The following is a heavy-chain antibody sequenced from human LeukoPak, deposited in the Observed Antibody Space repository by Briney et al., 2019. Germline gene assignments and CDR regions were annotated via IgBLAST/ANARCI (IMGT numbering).Heavy chain of an antibody. J-gene: IGHJ5*02. CDR1: GGTFSSYA. CDR2: ITPIFGTA. D-gene: IGHD2-2*01. Sequence: SVKVSCKASGGTFSSYAISWVRQAPGQGLEWMGGITPIFGTANYAQKFQGRVTITADESTSTAYMELSSLRSEDTAVYYCARVKEGCSSTSCLPNWFDPWGQGTLVTVSS. CDR3: ARVKEGCSSTSCLPNWFDP. V-gene: IGHV1-69*13.